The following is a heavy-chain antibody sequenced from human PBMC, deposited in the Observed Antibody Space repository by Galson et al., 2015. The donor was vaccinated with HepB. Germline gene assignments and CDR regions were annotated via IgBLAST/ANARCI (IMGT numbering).Heavy chain of an antibody. CDR1: GFTFSSYA. CDR2: ISYDGSNK. Sequence: SLRLSCAASGFTFSSYAMHWVRQAPGKGLEWVAVISYDGSNKYYADSVKGRFTISRDNSKNTLYLQMNSLRAEDTAVYYCASDPDPRIAAAGTDHFDDWGQGTLVTVSS. J-gene: IGHJ4*02. D-gene: IGHD6-13*01. CDR3: ASDPDPRIAAAGTDHFDD. V-gene: IGHV3-30*04.